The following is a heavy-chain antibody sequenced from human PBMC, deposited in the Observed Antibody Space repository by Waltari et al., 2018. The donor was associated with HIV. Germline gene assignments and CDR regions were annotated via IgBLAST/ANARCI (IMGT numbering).Heavy chain of an antibody. J-gene: IGHJ4*02. D-gene: IGHD6-13*01. V-gene: IGHV4-59*01. CDR2: IFYSGTT. CDR3: ARSRAAAGLDY. Sequence: QVQLQESGPGLVKPSETLSLTCTVPGGSISTYFWSWLRQPPGKGLEWIGYIFYSGTTNYNPSLKSRVSISVDTSKNQFSLKLSSVTAADTAVYYCARSRAAAGLDYWGQGALVTVSS. CDR1: GGSISTYF.